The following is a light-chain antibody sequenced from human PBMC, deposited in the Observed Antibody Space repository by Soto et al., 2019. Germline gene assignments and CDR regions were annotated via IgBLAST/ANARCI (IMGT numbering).Light chain of an antibody. CDR3: LQHYNYPWT. CDR2: DAS. CDR1: QSISSW. Sequence: DIQVTQSPSTLSASVGDRFTITCRASQSISSWLAWYQQKPGKAPKRLIYDASNLQSGVPSRFSGSGSGTEFTLTISSLQPEDFATYSCLQHYNYPWTFGQGTKVDI. V-gene: IGKV1-5*01. J-gene: IGKJ1*01.